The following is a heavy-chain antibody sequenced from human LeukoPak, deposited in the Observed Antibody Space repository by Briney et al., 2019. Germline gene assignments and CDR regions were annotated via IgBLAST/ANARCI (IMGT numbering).Heavy chain of an antibody. Sequence: GGSLRLSCAASGFTFSDFPMIWVRQAPGKGLEWVSSIFPSSDEIHYADSVKGRFTISRDNSKNTLYLQMNSLRAEDTAVYHCANVAFYYSSGTYVWGQGTLVTVSS. CDR1: GFTFSDFP. J-gene: IGHJ4*02. V-gene: IGHV3-23*01. D-gene: IGHD3-10*01. CDR3: ANVAFYYSSGTYV. CDR2: IFPSSDEI.